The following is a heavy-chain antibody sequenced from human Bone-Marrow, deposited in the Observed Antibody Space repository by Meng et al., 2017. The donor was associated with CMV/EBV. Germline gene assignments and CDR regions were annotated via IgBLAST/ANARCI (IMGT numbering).Heavy chain of an antibody. CDR3: ARERMTYYYGSWSYPWMDV. Sequence: GASLKISCAASGFTFSSYEMNLVRQAPGKGLERVAYISSSGSTIYYADSVKGRFTISRDNAKTSLYLQMNRLRDEDTAVYYWARERMTYYYGSWSYPWMDVWGQGTTVTVSS. V-gene: IGHV3-48*03. D-gene: IGHD3-10*01. CDR2: ISSSGSTI. CDR1: GFTFSSYE. J-gene: IGHJ6*02.